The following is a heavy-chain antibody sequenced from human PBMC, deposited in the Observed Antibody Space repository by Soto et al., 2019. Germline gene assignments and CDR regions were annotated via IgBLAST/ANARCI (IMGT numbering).Heavy chain of an antibody. CDR3: TKGGISNYYGMDV. J-gene: IGHJ6*02. CDR1: GFTFTSYG. CDR2: ISGSTSST. D-gene: IGHD3-16*01. V-gene: IGHV3-23*01. Sequence: GGSLRLSCAASGFTFTSYGMSWARQAPGKGLEWVSSISGSTSSTYYADSVKGRFTISRDNSKNTLYLQMNSLRAEDTAVYYCTKGGISNYYGMDVWGQGTTVTVSS.